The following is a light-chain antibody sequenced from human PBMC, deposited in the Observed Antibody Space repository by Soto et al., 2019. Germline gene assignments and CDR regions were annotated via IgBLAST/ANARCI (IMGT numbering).Light chain of an antibody. CDR3: QQYYSYART. CDR1: QGISSY. V-gene: IGKV1-8*01. J-gene: IGKJ2*01. CDR2: AAS. Sequence: AIRMTQSPSSFSASPGDRVTITCRASQGISSYLAWYQQKPGKAPKLLIYAASTLQSGVPSRFSGSGSGTDFTLTISCLQSEDFATYYCQQYYSYARTFGQGTKLEIK.